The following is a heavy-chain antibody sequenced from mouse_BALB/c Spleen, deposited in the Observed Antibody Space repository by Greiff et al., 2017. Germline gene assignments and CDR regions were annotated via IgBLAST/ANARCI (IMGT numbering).Heavy chain of an antibody. CDR2: IHPSDSET. V-gene: IGHV1-61*01. CDR3: ARSPLTTVVANWYFDV. J-gene: IGHJ1*01. D-gene: IGHD1-1*01. Sequence: QVHVKQPGAELVRPGASVKLSCKASGYSFTSYWMNWVKQRPGQGLEWIGMIHPSDSETRLNQKFKDKATLTVDKSSSTAYMQLSSPTSEDSAVYYCARSPLTTVVANWYFDVWGAGTTVTVSS. CDR1: GYSFTSYW.